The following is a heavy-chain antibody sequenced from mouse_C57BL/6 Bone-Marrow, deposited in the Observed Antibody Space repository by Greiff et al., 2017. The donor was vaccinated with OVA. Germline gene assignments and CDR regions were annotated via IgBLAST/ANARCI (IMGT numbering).Heavy chain of an antibody. J-gene: IGHJ4*01. CDR2: LSDGGSYT. D-gene: IGHD2-4*01. Sequence: EVNVVESGGGLVKPGGSLKLSCAASGFTFSSYAMSWVRQTPEKRLEWVATLSDGGSYTYSPDNVKGRFTISRDNAKNNLYLQMSQLKSEDTAMDYCARRRIYYDFPYAMDYWGKGTSVTVSS. V-gene: IGHV5-4*03. CDR3: ARRRIYYDFPYAMDY. CDR1: GFTFSSYA.